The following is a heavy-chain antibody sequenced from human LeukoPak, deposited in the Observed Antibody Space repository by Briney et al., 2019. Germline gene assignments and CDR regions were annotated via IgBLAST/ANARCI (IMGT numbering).Heavy chain of an antibody. CDR2: IYYSGST. Sequence: SETLSLTCTVSGGSITNVIYYWSWIRQHPGKGLEWIGYIYYSGSTYYNPSLKSRVTISVDTSKNQFSLKLSSVTAADTAVYYCARRKYFDYWGQGTLVTVSS. CDR1: GGSITNVIYY. CDR3: ARRKYFDY. V-gene: IGHV4-31*03. J-gene: IGHJ4*02.